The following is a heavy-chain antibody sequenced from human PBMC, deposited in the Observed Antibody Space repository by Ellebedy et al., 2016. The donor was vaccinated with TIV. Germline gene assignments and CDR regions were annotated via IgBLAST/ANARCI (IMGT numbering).Heavy chain of an antibody. CDR3: ARDRFRGDPALDY. CDR2: INAGNGNT. D-gene: IGHD2-21*02. CDR1: GYTFIDYG. V-gene: IGHV1-3*01. J-gene: IGHJ4*02. Sequence: AASVKVSCKSSGYTFIDYGITWVRQAPGQGLEWMGWINAGNGNTKYSQKFQGRVTITRDTSASTAYMELSSLRSEDTAVYYCARDRFRGDPALDYWGQGTLVTVSS.